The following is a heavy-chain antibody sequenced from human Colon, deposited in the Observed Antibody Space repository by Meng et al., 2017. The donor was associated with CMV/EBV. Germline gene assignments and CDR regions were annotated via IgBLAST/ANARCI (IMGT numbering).Heavy chain of an antibody. CDR3: ARVLGYSSSVHLNPGLGGGDY. V-gene: IGHV3-21*01. D-gene: IGHD6-13*01. Sequence: LSLTCAASGFTFSRSSMNWVRQAPGKGLEWVSSISSSSSYIYYADSVKGRFTISRDNAKNSLYLQMNSLRAEDTAVYYCARVLGYSSSVHLNPGLGGGDYWGQGTLVTVSS. J-gene: IGHJ4*02. CDR1: GFTFSRSS. CDR2: ISSSSSYI.